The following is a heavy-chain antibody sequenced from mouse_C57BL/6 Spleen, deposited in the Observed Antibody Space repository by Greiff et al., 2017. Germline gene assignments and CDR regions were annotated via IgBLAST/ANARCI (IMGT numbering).Heavy chain of an antibody. D-gene: IGHD4-1*01. J-gene: IGHJ2*01. CDR3: ARHSRLGHYFDY. V-gene: IGHV5-9*01. Sequence: EVKLQESGGGLVKPGGSLKLSCAASGFTFSSYTMSWVRQTPEERLEWVATISGGGGNTYYPDSVKGRFTISRDNAKNTLYLQMSSLRSEDTALYYCARHSRLGHYFDYWGQGTTLTVSS. CDR2: ISGGGGNT. CDR1: GFTFSSYT.